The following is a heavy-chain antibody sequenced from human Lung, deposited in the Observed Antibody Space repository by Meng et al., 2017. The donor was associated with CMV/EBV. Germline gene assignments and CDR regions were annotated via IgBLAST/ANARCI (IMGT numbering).Heavy chain of an antibody. CDR3: ARNWGYNDGTSYYWGMFDY. D-gene: IGHD3-22*01. Sequence: ESLKISCAASGFTFSDYSLNWVRQAPGKGLEWISYISFSGTTMYYADSVKGRFTISRDYAKNSLYLQMNSLRAEDTAVYYCARNWGYNDGTSYYWGMFDYWGQGXLVTVSS. V-gene: IGHV3-48*04. CDR2: ISFSGTTM. CDR1: GFTFSDYS. J-gene: IGHJ4*02.